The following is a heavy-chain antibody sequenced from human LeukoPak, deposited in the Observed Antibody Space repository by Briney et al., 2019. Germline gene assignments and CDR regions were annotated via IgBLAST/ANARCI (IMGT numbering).Heavy chain of an antibody. J-gene: IGHJ4*02. V-gene: IGHV3-30*02. D-gene: IGHD3-9*01. Sequence: GGSLRLSCAASGFTFSSYGMHWVRQAPGKGLEWVAFIRYDGSNKYYADSVKGRFTISRDNSKNTLYLQMNSLRAEDTAVYYCAKDYGILTGYYANLPIDYWGQGTLVTVSS. CDR3: AKDYGILTGYYANLPIDY. CDR1: GFTFSSYG. CDR2: IRYDGSNK.